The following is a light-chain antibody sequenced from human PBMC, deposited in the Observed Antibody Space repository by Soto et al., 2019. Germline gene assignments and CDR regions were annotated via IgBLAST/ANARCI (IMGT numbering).Light chain of an antibody. CDR3: QQYDNLPPFT. V-gene: IGKV1-33*01. J-gene: IGKJ5*01. CDR2: DAS. CDR1: QNIRSR. Sequence: DIPMTQSPSSLSESLGDGVTITCRSSQNIRSRLAWFQQKPGKAPKLLIYDASNLETGVPSRFSGSGSGTDFTFTISSLQPEDIATYYCQQYDNLPPFTFGQGTRLEIK.